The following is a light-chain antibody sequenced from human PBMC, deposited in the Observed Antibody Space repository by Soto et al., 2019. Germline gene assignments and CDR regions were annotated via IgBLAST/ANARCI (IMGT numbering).Light chain of an antibody. CDR2: DTS. J-gene: IGKJ5*01. V-gene: IGKV3-15*01. Sequence: EIALTQAPGTLSLSPGERATLSCRASQSVSSKLAWYQQKPGQAPRLLIYDTSTRATGIPARFSGSGSGTEFTLTISSLQSEDFAVYYCQQYSNWPPITFGQGTRLEIK. CDR3: QQYSNWPPIT. CDR1: QSVSSK.